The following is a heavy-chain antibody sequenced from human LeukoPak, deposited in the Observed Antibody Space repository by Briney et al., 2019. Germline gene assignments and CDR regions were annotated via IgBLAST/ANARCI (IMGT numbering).Heavy chain of an antibody. V-gene: IGHV4-39*07. D-gene: IGHD5-24*01. Sequence: SETLSLTCTVSGGSISSSYYRGWIRQPPGKGLEWIGSIYYSGSTYYNPSLKSRVTISVDTSKNQFSLKLSSVTAADTAVYYCARIEMATITLDYWGQGTLVTVSS. CDR2: IYYSGST. J-gene: IGHJ4*02. CDR3: ARIEMATITLDY. CDR1: GGSISSSYY.